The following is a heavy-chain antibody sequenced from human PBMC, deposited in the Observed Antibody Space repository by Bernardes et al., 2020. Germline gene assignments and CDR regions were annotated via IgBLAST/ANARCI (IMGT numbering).Heavy chain of an antibody. Sequence: GGSLRLSCAASGFTFSSYAMSWVRQAPGKGLEWVSGISAGGSTTYYADSVKGRFTMSRDNSKNTVYLQMNSLRAEDTAIHYCAKGGSSSSWTNNWFDTWGQGTLVTVSS. CDR2: ISAGGSTT. V-gene: IGHV3-23*01. J-gene: IGHJ5*02. CDR3: AKGGSSSSWTNNWFDT. D-gene: IGHD6-13*01. CDR1: GFTFSSYA.